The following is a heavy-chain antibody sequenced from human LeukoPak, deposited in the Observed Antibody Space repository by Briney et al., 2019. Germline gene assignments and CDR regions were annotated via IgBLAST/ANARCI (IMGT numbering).Heavy chain of an antibody. V-gene: IGHV3-64*01. CDR3: ARDWTSDN. J-gene: IGHJ3*01. D-gene: IGHD2-2*01. Sequence: GGSLRLSCAASGFTFSNYAMHWVRQAPGQGPEYVAAISFNGYSTYYANSVKGRFSISRDNSRNILYLQMGSLKTEDTALYYCARDWTSDNWGQGTMVTVSS. CDR1: GFTFSNYA. CDR2: ISFNGYST.